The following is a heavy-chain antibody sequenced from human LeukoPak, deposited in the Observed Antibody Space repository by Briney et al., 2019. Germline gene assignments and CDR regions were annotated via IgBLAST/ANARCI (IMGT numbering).Heavy chain of an antibody. CDR2: MNPKTGGT. J-gene: IGHJ4*02. Sequence: ASVKVSCKASGYTFTDYYIHWVRQAPGQGLEWMAWMNPKTGGTSYAQKFQGRVTMTRDTSISTAYMELSRLRFDDTAVYYCARTMVRGVIIHTIAYWGQGTLVTVSS. D-gene: IGHD3-10*01. V-gene: IGHV1-2*02. CDR3: ARTMVRGVIIHTIAY. CDR1: GYTFTDYY.